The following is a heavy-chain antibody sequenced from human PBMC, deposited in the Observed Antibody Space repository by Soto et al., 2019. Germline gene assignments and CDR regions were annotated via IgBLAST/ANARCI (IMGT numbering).Heavy chain of an antibody. CDR1: GFTFSSYA. Sequence: GGSLRLSCAASGFTFSSYAMHWVRQAPGKGLEYVSAISSNGGSTYYANSVKGRFTISRDNSKNTLYLQMGSLRAEDMAVYYCARVGVAGTVNDAFDIWGQGTMVTVSS. D-gene: IGHD6-19*01. CDR3: ARVGVAGTVNDAFDI. J-gene: IGHJ3*02. V-gene: IGHV3-64*01. CDR2: ISSNGGST.